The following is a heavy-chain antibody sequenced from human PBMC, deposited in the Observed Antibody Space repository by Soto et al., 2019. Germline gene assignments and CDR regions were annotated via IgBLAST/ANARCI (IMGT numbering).Heavy chain of an antibody. CDR2: IYYSGSI. Sequence: PSETLSLTYSVSGGSITSSSYYWGLIRQPPGKGLEWIAAIYYSGSIYHNPSLKSRVTMSIDTSKKQFSLKMSSLRAEDTAVYYCAKRRYCPSTTCFDYWGQGTLVTVSS. CDR3: AKRRYCPSTTCFDY. J-gene: IGHJ4*01. V-gene: IGHV4-39*01. CDR1: GGSITSSSYY. D-gene: IGHD2-2*01.